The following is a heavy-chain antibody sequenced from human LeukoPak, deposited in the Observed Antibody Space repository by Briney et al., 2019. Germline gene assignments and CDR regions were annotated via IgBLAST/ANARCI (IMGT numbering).Heavy chain of an antibody. D-gene: IGHD5-24*01. CDR1: GYTFTSFG. V-gene: IGHV1-18*01. CDR3: ARGHNFGIFDS. J-gene: IGHJ4*02. CDR2: INCYNEKT. Sequence: ASVKVSCKTSGYTFTSFGINWVRQAPGQGLEWMGWINCYNEKTKYAQKFQGRVTMTTDTSTSTAYMELRSLTSDDTAVYYCARGHNFGIFDSWGQGTLVTVSS.